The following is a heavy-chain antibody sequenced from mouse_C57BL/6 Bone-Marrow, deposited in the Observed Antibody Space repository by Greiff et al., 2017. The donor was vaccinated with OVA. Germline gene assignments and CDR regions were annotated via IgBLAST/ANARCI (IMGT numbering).Heavy chain of an antibody. D-gene: IGHD2-1*01. CDR2: ISYDGSN. Sequence: DVKLQESGPGLVKPSQSLSLTCSVTGYSITSGYYWNWIRQFPGNKLEWMGYISYDGSNNYNPSLKNRISITRDTSKNQFFLKLNSVTTEDTATYYCARGAGKNYYAMDDWGQGTSVTVSA. J-gene: IGHJ4*01. CDR1: GYSITSGYY. CDR3: ARGAGKNYYAMDD. V-gene: IGHV3-6*01.